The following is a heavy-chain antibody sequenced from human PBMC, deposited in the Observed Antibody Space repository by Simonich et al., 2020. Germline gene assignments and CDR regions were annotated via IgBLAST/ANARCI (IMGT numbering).Heavy chain of an antibody. V-gene: IGHV4-59*08. CDR1: GGSISSYY. CDR2: IYYSRST. J-gene: IGHJ4*02. Sequence: QVQLQESGPGLVKPSETLSLTCTVSGGSISSYYCSWIRQPPGKGLEWIGYIYYSRSTNYNPSLKSRVNISVDTSKNQFSLKLSSVTAADTAVYYCARHDRWLQFYFDYWGQGTLVTVSS. D-gene: IGHD5-12*01. CDR3: ARHDRWLQFYFDY.